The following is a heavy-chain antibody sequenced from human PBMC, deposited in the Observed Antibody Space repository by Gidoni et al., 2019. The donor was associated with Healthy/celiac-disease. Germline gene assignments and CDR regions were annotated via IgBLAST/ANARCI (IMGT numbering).Heavy chain of an antibody. V-gene: IGHV4-31*03. CDR2: IYYSGST. CDR1: GGSISSGGDY. CDR3: ARGALDFWSGYSPYYFDY. D-gene: IGHD3-3*01. Sequence: QVQLQESGPGLVKPSQTLSLTCTFSGGSISSGGDYWSWIRQHPGKGLEWIVYIYYSGSTYYNPSLNSRVTISVDTSKNQFSLKLSSVTAADTAVYYCARGALDFWSGYSPYYFDYWGHGTLVTVSS. J-gene: IGHJ4*01.